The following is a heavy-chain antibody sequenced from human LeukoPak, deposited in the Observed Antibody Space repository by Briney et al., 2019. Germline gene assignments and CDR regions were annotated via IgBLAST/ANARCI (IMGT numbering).Heavy chain of an antibody. Sequence: GGSLRLSCGASGFTFSNYAMSWVRQAPGKGLEWVSTISGSGGSTYYADSVKGRFTIPRDNSKNTLYLQMNSLRAEDTAVYYCAKGGSIAVSEGYFQHWGQGTLVTVSS. D-gene: IGHD6-19*01. CDR1: GFTFSNYA. CDR2: ISGSGGST. CDR3: AKGGSIAVSEGYFQH. J-gene: IGHJ1*01. V-gene: IGHV3-23*01.